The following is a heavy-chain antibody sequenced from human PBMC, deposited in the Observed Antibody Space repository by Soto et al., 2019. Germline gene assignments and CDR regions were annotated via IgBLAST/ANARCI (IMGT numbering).Heavy chain of an antibody. Sequence: DVQLLESGGGLVQPGGSLRLSCTASGFTFSNYAMSWVRQAPGKGLEWVSSMSGSGGSTYYADSVKGRFTISRDNPKKTLDLHMSSLRAEDTAFYYCAKEPNYDFWSGYRYFDSWGQGSLVTVSS. CDR1: GFTFSNYA. CDR2: MSGSGGST. J-gene: IGHJ4*02. V-gene: IGHV3-23*01. CDR3: AKEPNYDFWSGYRYFDS. D-gene: IGHD3-3*01.